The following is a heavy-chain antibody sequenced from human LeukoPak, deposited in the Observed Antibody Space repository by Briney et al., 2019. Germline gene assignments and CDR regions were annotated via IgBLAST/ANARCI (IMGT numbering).Heavy chain of an antibody. J-gene: IGHJ5*02. CDR2: ISYDGSNK. Sequence: GGSLRLSCAASGFTFSSYGMHWVRQAPGKGLEWVAVISYDGSNKYYADSVKGRFTISRDNSKNTLYLQMNSLRAEDTAVYYCARALGGITGTTGNWFDPWGQETLVTVSS. CDR1: GFTFSSYG. D-gene: IGHD1-7*01. V-gene: IGHV3-30*12. CDR3: ARALGGITGTTGNWFDP.